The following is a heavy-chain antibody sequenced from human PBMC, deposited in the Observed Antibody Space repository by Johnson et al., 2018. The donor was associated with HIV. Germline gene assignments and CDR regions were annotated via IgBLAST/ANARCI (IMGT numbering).Heavy chain of an antibody. CDR2: IKQDGSEK. Sequence: EVQLVESGGGLVQPGGSLRLSCAASGFTFSGYWMNWVRQAPGKGLEWVANIKQDGSEKYYVDSVKGRFTISRDNAKNSLYLQMNSLRAEDTAVYYCARDRWGSSMRSDAFDIWGQGTMVTVSS. D-gene: IGHD3-16*01. J-gene: IGHJ3*02. CDR1: GFTFSGYW. V-gene: IGHV3-7*05. CDR3: ARDRWGSSMRSDAFDI.